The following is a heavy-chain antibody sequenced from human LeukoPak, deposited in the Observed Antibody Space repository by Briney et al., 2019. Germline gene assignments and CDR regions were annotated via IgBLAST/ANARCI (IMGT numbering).Heavy chain of an antibody. CDR3: ARDNPGFTIFGVVIKTAYYYYGMDV. V-gene: IGHV3-48*03. Sequence: PGGSLRLSCAASGFTYSSYEMNWLRHAPGKAREWVSYISSSGSTIYYADPVKGRFTTSRDNAKNSLYLQMNSLRAEDTAVYYCARDNPGFTIFGVVIKTAYYYYGMDVWGQGNTVTVSS. J-gene: IGHJ6*02. D-gene: IGHD3-3*01. CDR1: GFTYSSYE. CDR2: ISSSGSTI.